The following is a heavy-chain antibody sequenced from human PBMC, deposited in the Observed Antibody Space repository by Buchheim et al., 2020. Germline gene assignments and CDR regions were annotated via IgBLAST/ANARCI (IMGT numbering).Heavy chain of an antibody. CDR3: AKVRAHSGFDYFHY. Sequence: EVQLLESGGGLVQPGGSLRLSCEASGFTFSNYAMTWVRQAPGKGLEWVSVLSAGGDTDYADYVKGRFAISRDTSKNTLYLQMNSLRAEDTAIYYCAKVRAHSGFDYFHYWGQGTL. CDR2: LSAGGDT. J-gene: IGHJ4*02. CDR1: GFTFSNYA. D-gene: IGHD5-12*01. V-gene: IGHV3-23*01.